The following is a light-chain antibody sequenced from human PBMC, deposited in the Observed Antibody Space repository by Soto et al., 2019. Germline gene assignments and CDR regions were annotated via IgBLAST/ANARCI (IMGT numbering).Light chain of an antibody. Sequence: QSVLTQPASVSGSPGQSITISCTGTSSDVGGYNYVSWYQQHPCKAPKLIIYEASNPPTGAYNRFFCSHSGHTASLTISELQSEDEADYFCTSYTSSSTLDRFGTGTKGTVL. CDR1: SSDVGGYNY. V-gene: IGLV2-14*01. CDR3: TSYTSSSTLDR. J-gene: IGLJ1*01. CDR2: EAS.